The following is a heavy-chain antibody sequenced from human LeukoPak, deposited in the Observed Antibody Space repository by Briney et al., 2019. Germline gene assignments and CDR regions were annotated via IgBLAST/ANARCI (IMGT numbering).Heavy chain of an antibody. V-gene: IGHV3-21*01. CDR3: ARGGGYCSSTSCYYFDS. Sequence: GGSLRLSCEASGFTFSSYSMNWVRQAPRKGLEWVSSISSTGNYIYYADSVKGRFTVSRDNAKKSLYLQMNSLRAKDTAVYYCARGGGYCSSTSCYYFDSWGQGTLVTVSS. D-gene: IGHD2-2*01. CDR2: ISSTGNYI. CDR1: GFTFSSYS. J-gene: IGHJ4*02.